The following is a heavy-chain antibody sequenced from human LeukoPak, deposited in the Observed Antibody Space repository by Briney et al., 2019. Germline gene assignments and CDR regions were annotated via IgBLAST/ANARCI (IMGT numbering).Heavy chain of an antibody. D-gene: IGHD2-2*01. Sequence: ASVKVSCKASGYTLTDYYVHWVRLAPGQGLEWMGWFNPNSGGTNYAQKFQGRVTMTGGTSISTAYVELSRLTSDDTAVYYCARGYAYFDYWGQGTLVTVSS. CDR3: ARGYAYFDY. CDR1: GYTLTDYY. J-gene: IGHJ4*02. V-gene: IGHV1-2*02. CDR2: FNPNSGGT.